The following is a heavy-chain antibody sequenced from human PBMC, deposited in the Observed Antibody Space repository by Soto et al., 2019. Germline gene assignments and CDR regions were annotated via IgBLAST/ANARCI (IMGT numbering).Heavy chain of an antibody. J-gene: IGHJ4*02. Sequence: GSLRLSCAASGFTFSDYYMSWIRQAPGKGLEWVSYISSSGSTIYYADSVKGRFTISRDNAKNSLYLQMNSLRAEDTAVYYCARATHLYCSGGSCHLNTLDYWGQGTLVTVSS. CDR1: GFTFSDYY. V-gene: IGHV3-11*01. CDR3: ARATHLYCSGGSCHLNTLDY. CDR2: ISSSGSTI. D-gene: IGHD2-15*01.